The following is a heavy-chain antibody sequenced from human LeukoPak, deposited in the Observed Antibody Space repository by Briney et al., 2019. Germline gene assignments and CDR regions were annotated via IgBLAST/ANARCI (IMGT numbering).Heavy chain of an antibody. Sequence: GGSLRLSCVASGFIFSNYWMSWVRQAPGKGLEWVSAISGSGGSTYYADSVKGRFTISRDNSKNTLYLQMNSLRAEDTAVYYCAKDSTRGEVDPWGQGTLVTVSS. V-gene: IGHV3-23*01. CDR1: GFIFSNYW. CDR2: ISGSGGST. J-gene: IGHJ5*02. D-gene: IGHD3-10*01. CDR3: AKDSTRGEVDP.